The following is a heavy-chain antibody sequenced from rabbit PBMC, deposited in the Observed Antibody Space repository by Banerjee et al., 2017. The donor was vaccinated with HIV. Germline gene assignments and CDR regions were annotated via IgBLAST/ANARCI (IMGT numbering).Heavy chain of an antibody. D-gene: IGHD4-1*01. V-gene: IGHV1S45*01. Sequence: QEQLEESGGDLVKPEGSLTLTCTASGFSFSSWICWGRQAPGKGPEWIACIYTGSGSSYYANWAKGRFTISKTSSTTVTLQMTSLTAADTATYFCARDLAGVIGWNFDLWGPGTLVTVS. CDR2: IYTGSGSS. J-gene: IGHJ4*01. CDR1: GFSFSSW. CDR3: ARDLAGVIGWNFDL.